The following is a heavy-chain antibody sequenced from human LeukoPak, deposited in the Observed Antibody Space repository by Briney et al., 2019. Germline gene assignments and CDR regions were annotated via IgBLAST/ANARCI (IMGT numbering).Heavy chain of an antibody. CDR3: ARSLRGYSYGSHFDY. Sequence: SVKVSCKASGGTFSSYAISWVRQAPGQGLEWMGRIIPILGIANYAQKFQGRVTITADKSTSTAYMELSSLRSEDTAVYYCARSLRGYSYGSHFDYWGQGTLVTVSS. CDR2: IIPILGIA. D-gene: IGHD5-18*01. CDR1: GGTFSSYA. V-gene: IGHV1-69*04. J-gene: IGHJ4*02.